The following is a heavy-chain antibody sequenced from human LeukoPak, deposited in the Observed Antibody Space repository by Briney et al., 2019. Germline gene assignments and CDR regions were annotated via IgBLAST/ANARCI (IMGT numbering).Heavy chain of an antibody. J-gene: IGHJ6*02. Sequence: GGSLRLSRAASGFXFSSYGIHWVRQAPGKGLEWVAVISYDGSNKYYTDSVKGRFTISRDNSKNTLYLQMNSLRAEDTAVYYCAKDRGLDYAPGDVWGLGTTVTVSS. CDR2: ISYDGSNK. D-gene: IGHD4-17*01. CDR1: GFXFSSYG. CDR3: AKDRGLDYAPGDV. V-gene: IGHV3-30*18.